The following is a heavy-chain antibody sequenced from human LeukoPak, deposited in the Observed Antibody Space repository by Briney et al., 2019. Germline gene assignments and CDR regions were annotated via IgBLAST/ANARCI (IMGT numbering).Heavy chain of an antibody. CDR2: IYYSGST. Sequence: GSLRLSCAASGFTFSSYGMSWIRQPPGKGLEWIGYIYYSGSTNYNPSLKSRVTISVDTSKNQFSLKLSSVTAADTAVYYCARARNPKYYYYYMDVWGKGTTVTVSS. V-gene: IGHV4-59*01. CDR1: GFTFSSYG. CDR3: ARARNPKYYYYYMDV. J-gene: IGHJ6*03.